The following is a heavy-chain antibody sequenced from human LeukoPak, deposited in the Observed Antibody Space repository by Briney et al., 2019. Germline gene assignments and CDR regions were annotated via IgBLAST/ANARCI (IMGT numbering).Heavy chain of an antibody. CDR3: AKGVLVPPTYFDY. D-gene: IGHD3-3*01. CDR1: GFTFSSYG. V-gene: IGHV3-30*18. CDR2: ISYDGSNK. J-gene: IGHJ4*02. Sequence: PGGSLRLSCAASGFTFSSYGMHWVRQAPGKGLEWVAVISYDGSNKYYADSVKGRFTISRDNSKNTLFLQMNSLRAEDTAVYYCAKGVLVPPTYFDYWGQGTLVTVSS.